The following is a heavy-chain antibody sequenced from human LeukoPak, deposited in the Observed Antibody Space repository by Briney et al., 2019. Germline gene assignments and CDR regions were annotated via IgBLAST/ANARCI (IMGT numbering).Heavy chain of an antibody. Sequence: GGSLRPSCAASGFTFSSYSMNWVRQAPGKGLEWVSSISSSSSYIYYADSVKGRFTISGDNAKNSLYLQMNSLRAEDTAVYYCARDPGGAELYWGQGTLVTVSS. CDR3: ARDPGGAELY. CDR1: GFTFSSYS. V-gene: IGHV3-21*01. CDR2: ISSSSSYI. D-gene: IGHD3-16*01. J-gene: IGHJ4*02.